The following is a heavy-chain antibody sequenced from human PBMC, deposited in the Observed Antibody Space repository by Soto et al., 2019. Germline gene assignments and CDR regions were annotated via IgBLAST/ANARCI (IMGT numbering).Heavy chain of an antibody. J-gene: IGHJ6*02. Sequence: QVQLVESGGGVVQPGRSLRLSCAASGFTFSSYGMHWVRQAPGKGLERVAVIWYDGSNKYYADSVKGRFTISGDNSKNTLYLQMNSLRAEDTAVYYCARVRDVWGIAASGTWFCGMDVWGQGTTGTVSS. CDR1: GFTFSSYG. CDR3: ARVRDVWGIAASGTWFCGMDV. V-gene: IGHV3-33*01. D-gene: IGHD6-13*01. CDR2: IWYDGSNK.